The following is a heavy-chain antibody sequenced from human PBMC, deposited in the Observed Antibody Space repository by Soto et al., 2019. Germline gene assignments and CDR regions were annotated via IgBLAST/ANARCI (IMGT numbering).Heavy chain of an antibody. D-gene: IGHD6-6*01. CDR1: GGTFSSYA. J-gene: IGHJ6*02. V-gene: IGHV1-69*13. CDR2: IIPIFGTA. CDR3: ASAQQLVGYYYYYYGMDV. Sequence: ASVKVSCKASGGTFSSYAISWVRQAPGQGLEWMGRIIPIFGTANYAQKFQGRVTITADESTSTAYMELSSLRSEDTAVYYCASAQQLVGYYYYYYGMDVWGQWATVTVS.